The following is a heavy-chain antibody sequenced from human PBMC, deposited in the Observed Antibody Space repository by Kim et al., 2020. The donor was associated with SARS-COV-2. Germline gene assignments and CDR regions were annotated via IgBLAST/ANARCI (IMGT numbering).Heavy chain of an antibody. V-gene: IGHV4-59*01. CDR2: IYYSGST. J-gene: IGHJ3*02. CDR3: ARARVYGRVDI. Sequence: SETLSLTCTVSGGTISSYYWSWIRQPPGKGLEWIGYIYYSGSTNYNPSLKSRVTISVDTSKNQFSLKLSSVTAADTAVYYCARARVYGRVDIWGQGTMVTVSS. D-gene: IGHD3-16*01. CDR1: GGTISSYY.